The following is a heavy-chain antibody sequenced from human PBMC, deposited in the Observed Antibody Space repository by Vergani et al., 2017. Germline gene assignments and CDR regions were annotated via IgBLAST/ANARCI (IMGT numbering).Heavy chain of an antibody. CDR3: ARRGSGNTYYFDY. CDR1: GFTFGDYD. Sequence: EVQLVESGGGVVRPGGSLRLFCAASGFTFGDYDMNWVRQAPGKGLEWVSRVKWNGDSSVYADSVKGRFTISRDNAKNFLYLQMTSLRAEDTAFYYCARRGSGNTYYFDYWGQGALVTVSS. J-gene: IGHJ4*02. V-gene: IGHV3-20*04. D-gene: IGHD3-10*01. CDR2: VKWNGDSS.